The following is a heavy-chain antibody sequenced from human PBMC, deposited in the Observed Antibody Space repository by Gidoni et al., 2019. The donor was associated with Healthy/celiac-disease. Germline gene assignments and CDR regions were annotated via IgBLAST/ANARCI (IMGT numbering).Heavy chain of an antibody. CDR1: GYPFTSYA. CDR3: ARDDEEYSYGRLPFQH. D-gene: IGHD5-18*01. Sequence: QVQLVQSGAEVKKPGASVKVSCKASGYPFTSYAMHWVRQAPGQRLEWMGWINAGNGNTKYSQKFQGRVTITRDTSASTAYMELSSLRSEDTAVYYCARDDEEYSYGRLPFQHWGQGTLVTVSS. J-gene: IGHJ1*01. CDR2: INAGNGNT. V-gene: IGHV1-3*01.